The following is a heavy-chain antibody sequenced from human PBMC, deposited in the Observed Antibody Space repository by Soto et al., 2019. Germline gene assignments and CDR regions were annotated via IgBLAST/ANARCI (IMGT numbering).Heavy chain of an antibody. J-gene: IGHJ4*02. CDR2: IGSSGAGT. D-gene: IGHD1-26*01. CDR1: GLTPSTYV. Sequence: GGSLRLSCAASGLTPSTYVMSWVRQAPGKGLGWVSGIGSSGAGTYYADFVKGRLIISRDNSMNTLHLQMNTLRAEDTAVYYCAVRKAGSYFDYWGQGTLVTVSS. CDR3: AVRKAGSYFDY. V-gene: IGHV3-23*01.